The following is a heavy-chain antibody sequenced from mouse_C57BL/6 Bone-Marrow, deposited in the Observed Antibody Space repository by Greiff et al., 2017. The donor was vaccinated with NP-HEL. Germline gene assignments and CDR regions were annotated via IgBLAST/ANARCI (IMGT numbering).Heavy chain of an antibody. D-gene: IGHD3-3*01. Sequence: VQLKESVPGLVQPSQSLSITCTVSGFSLTSYGVHWVRQSPGKGLEWLGVIWSGGSTDYKAPFISKLSICKDNSRSQVFFRMNSLQADDTAIYYCARKVRDDYAMDYWGQGTSVTVSS. CDR1: GFSLTSYG. V-gene: IGHV2-2*01. CDR3: ARKVRDDYAMDY. J-gene: IGHJ4*01. CDR2: IWSGGST.